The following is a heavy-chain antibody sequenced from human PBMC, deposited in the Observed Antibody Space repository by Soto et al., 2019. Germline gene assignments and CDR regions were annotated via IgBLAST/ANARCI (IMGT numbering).Heavy chain of an antibody. CDR2: IKHDGSNK. CDR3: ARALTLVRSSDY. D-gene: IGHD6-13*01. CDR1: GFTFSRYG. V-gene: IGHV3-33*01. Sequence: PRLSCAASGFTFSRYGMHWVRQAPGKGLEWVADIKHDGSNKYYVDSVKGRFTISRDNAKNTLYLQMNSLRAEDTAVYYCARALTLVRSSDYWGQGTLVTVSS. J-gene: IGHJ4*02.